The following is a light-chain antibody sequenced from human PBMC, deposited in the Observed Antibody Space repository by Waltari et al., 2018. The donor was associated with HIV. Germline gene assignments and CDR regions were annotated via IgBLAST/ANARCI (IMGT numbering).Light chain of an antibody. CDR3: CSFVGSYSYV. Sequence: QSALTQPRSVSGSPGQSVTLSCTGSCGVIDGSSFVLCIQHHTGKAPTVIIYYVTKRPSVVPDRFSGSRSGNTASLTISGLQAEDEADYYCCSFVGSYSYVFGTGTKVTVL. V-gene: IGLV2-11*01. CDR2: YVT. CDR1: CGVIDGSSF. J-gene: IGLJ1*01.